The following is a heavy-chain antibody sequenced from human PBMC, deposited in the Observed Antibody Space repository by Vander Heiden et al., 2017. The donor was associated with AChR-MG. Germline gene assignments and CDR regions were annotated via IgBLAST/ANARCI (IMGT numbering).Heavy chain of an antibody. CDR1: GFTFSGSA. CDR3: GATIFQTRP. Sequence: EVQLVESGGGLVQPGGSLKLSCAASGFTFSGSAMHWVRQASGKGLEWVGRIRSKANSYATAYAASVKGRFTISRDDSKNTAYLQMNSLKTEDTAVYYCGATIFQTRPWGQGTLVTVSS. D-gene: IGHD2-21*01. J-gene: IGHJ5*02. V-gene: IGHV3-73*02. CDR2: IRSKANSYAT.